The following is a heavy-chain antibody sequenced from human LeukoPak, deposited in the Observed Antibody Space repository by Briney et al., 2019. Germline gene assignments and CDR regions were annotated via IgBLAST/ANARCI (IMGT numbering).Heavy chain of an antibody. CDR3: ASSGNYYYYYMDV. CDR2: IYSGGST. D-gene: IGHD2/OR15-2a*01. CDR1: GFTVSSNY. Sequence: PGGSLRLSCAASGFTVSSNYMSWVRQAPGKGLEWVSVIYSGGSTYYADSVKGRFTISRGNSKNTLYLQMNSLRAEDTAVYYCASSGNYYYYYMDVWGKGTTVTVSS. J-gene: IGHJ6*03. V-gene: IGHV3-53*01.